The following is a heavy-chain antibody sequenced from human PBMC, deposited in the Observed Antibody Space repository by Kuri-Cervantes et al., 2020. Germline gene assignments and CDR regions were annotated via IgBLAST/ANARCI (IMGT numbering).Heavy chain of an antibody. D-gene: IGHD3-10*01. CDR3: ATHYYYGSRSYYLGRDYFDY. J-gene: IGHJ4*02. V-gene: IGHV4-34*01. CDR1: GGSFSGCH. CDR2: IHHSGST. Sequence: GSLRLSCAVYGGSFSGCHWSWSRQSSGKGLEWIGEIHHSGSTNYNPSLKSRVTISVDTSKNQFSLRLSSVTAADTAVYYCATHYYYGSRSYYLGRDYFDYWGQGTLVTVSS.